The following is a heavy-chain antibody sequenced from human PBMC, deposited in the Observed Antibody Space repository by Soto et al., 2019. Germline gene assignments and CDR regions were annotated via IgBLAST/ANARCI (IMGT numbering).Heavy chain of an antibody. CDR2: ISAYNGNT. D-gene: IGHD3-3*01. CDR1: GYTFTSYG. V-gene: IGHV1-18*01. CDR3: ARVPKSYDDFRSGYYRDY. Sequence: GASVKVSCKASGYTFTSYGISWVRPAPGQGLEWMGWISAYNGNTNYAQKLQGRVTMTTDTSTSTAYMELRSLRSDDTAVYYCARVPKSYDDFRSGYYRDYWGQGTLVTVSS. J-gene: IGHJ4*02.